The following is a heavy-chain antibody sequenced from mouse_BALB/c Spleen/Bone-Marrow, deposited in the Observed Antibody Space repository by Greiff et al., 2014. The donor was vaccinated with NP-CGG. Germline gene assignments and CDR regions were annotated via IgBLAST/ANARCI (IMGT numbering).Heavy chain of an antibody. CDR1: GYAFSSSW. CDR3: ALYDYVALSWFAY. Sequence: QVQLQQSGPELLKPGASVKISCKASGYAFSSSWMNWVKQRPGQGLEWIGRIYPGDGNTNYNGKFKGKATLTAGKSSTTAYMQLSSLTSAYSAVAFCALYDYVALSWFAYWGQGTLLTVSA. J-gene: IGHJ3*01. D-gene: IGHD2-4*01. CDR2: IYPGDGNT. V-gene: IGHV1-82*01.